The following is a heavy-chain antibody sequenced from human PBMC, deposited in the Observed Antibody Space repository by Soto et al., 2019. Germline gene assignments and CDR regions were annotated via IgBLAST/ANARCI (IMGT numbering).Heavy chain of an antibody. Sequence: SETLSLTCTVSGGSISSYYWTWIRQPPGKGLEWVGYVYYSGTTYYNPSLQSRVTISVDTSKNQFSLKVKSVTAADTAIYYCARAGSTWRYFFDYWGQGSLVTVFS. V-gene: IGHV4-59*01. CDR1: GGSISSYY. CDR2: VYYSGTT. J-gene: IGHJ4*02. D-gene: IGHD6-19*01. CDR3: ARAGSTWRYFFDY.